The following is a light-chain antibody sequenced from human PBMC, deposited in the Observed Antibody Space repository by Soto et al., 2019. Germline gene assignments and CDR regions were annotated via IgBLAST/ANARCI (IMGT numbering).Light chain of an antibody. V-gene: IGKV3-15*01. J-gene: IGKJ3*01. Sequence: EIVMTQSPATLSVSPGERATLSCRASQSVSSNLVWYQQKPGQAPRLLIYGASTRATGIPARFSGSGSGTVFTLTISSLQSEDFAVYSCQQYNNWPTFGPGTKLDIK. CDR3: QQYNNWPT. CDR1: QSVSSN. CDR2: GAS.